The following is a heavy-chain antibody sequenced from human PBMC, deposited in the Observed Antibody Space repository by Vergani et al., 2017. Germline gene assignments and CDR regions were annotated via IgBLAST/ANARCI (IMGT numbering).Heavy chain of an antibody. V-gene: IGHV3-15*01. D-gene: IGHD2-21*02. Sequence: EVQLVESGGGLVKPGGSLRLSCAASGFTFSNAWMSWVRQAPGKGLEWVGRIKSKTDGGTTDYAAPVKGRFTISRDDSKNTLYLQMNSLKTEDTAVYYCTTDPNCCPSGGDCYXVGGWGQGTLVTVSS. CDR2: IKSKTDGGTT. J-gene: IGHJ4*02. CDR3: TTDPNCCPSGGDCYXVGG. CDR1: GFTFSNAW.